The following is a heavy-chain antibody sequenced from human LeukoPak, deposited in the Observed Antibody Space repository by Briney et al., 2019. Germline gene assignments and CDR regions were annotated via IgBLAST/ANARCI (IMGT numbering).Heavy chain of an antibody. V-gene: IGHV6-1*01. CDR1: GDSVSSNNAA. Sequence: SQTLSLTCAISGDSVSSNNAAWNCIRQSPSSCLEWLGRTNYRSKWYNDYALSMKSRITINADTSRNQFSLHLNSVTPEHTAVYYCARGWIYSFAYWGQGTLVTVSS. CDR3: ARGWIYSFAY. J-gene: IGHJ4*02. CDR2: TNYRSKWYN. D-gene: IGHD1-26*01.